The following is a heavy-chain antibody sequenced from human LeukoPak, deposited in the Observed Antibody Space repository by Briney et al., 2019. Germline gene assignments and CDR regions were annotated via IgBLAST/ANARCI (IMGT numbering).Heavy chain of an antibody. CDR1: GGSISSSNYY. V-gene: IGHV4-39*01. Sequence: SETLSLTCTVSGGSISSSNYYWGWIRQPPGKGLEWIGSINYSGDIYSNPSLKSRVTISVDTSKNQFSLKLSSVTAADTAVYYCARVDIGVVPSTTFDFWGQGTLVTVSS. CDR3: ARVDIGVVPSTTFDF. J-gene: IGHJ4*02. CDR2: INYSGDI. D-gene: IGHD2-2*03.